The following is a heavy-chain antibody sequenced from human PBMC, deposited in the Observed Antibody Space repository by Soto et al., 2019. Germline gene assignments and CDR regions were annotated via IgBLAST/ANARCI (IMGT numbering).Heavy chain of an antibody. D-gene: IGHD1-1*01. CDR1: GFTFSYHA. J-gene: IGHJ6*02. CDR2: ISYDGDNK. Sequence: QVQLVESGGGVVQPGRSLRLSCAASGFTFSYHALNWVRKAPGKGLEWVAVISYDGDNKYIAESVKGRFTISRDNSKNTVSLQMNSVRTEDTAMYFCARGTTTSAFSAMDVWGQGTTVTVSS. CDR3: ARGTTTSAFSAMDV. V-gene: IGHV3-30-3*01.